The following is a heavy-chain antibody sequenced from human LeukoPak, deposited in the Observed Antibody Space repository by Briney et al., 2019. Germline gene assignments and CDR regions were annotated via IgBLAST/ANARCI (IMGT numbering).Heavy chain of an antibody. CDR1: GFTFSSYS. CDR3: ARGKDMVRGPANWFDP. J-gene: IGHJ5*02. D-gene: IGHD3-10*01. CDR2: ISSSSSYI. Sequence: PGGSLRLSCAASGFTFSSYSMNWVRQAPGKGLEWVSSISSSSSYIYYADSVKGRFTISRDNAKNSLHLQMNSLRAEDTAVYYCARGKDMVRGPANWFDPWGQGTLVTVSS. V-gene: IGHV3-21*01.